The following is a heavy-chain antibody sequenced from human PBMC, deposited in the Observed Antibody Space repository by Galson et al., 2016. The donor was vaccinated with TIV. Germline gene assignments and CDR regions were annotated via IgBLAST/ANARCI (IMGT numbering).Heavy chain of an antibody. CDR2: IYWDDDE. Sequence: PALVKPTQTLTLTCTFSGFSLTTSGVGVGWIHQSPRRALEFLALIYWDDDERYSPSLRNRLTIAKDTSKTQVVLTMTNMDPADTATYYCVHYSGHDYATWYFDYWGQGTLVTVSS. J-gene: IGHJ4*02. CDR3: VHYSGHDYATWYFDY. V-gene: IGHV2-5*02. CDR1: GFSLTTSGVG. D-gene: IGHD5-12*01.